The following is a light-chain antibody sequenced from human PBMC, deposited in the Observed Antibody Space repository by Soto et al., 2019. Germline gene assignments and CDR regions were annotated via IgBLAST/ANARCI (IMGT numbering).Light chain of an antibody. Sequence: LVTQSAGTVSVSLGERVALSCRSSQCFXSCYVAWYQHNPGQAPRLPXYGTSRRATGIPDRLSGSGSGTDFTLTIGRVDPEYFAVYYCQQHYDSPNTFGQGTRLEIK. J-gene: IGKJ5*01. CDR1: QCFXSCY. CDR2: GTS. CDR3: QQHYDSPNT. V-gene: IGKV3-20*01.